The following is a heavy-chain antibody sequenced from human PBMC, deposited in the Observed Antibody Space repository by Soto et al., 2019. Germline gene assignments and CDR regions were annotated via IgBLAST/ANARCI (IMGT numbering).Heavy chain of an antibody. D-gene: IGHD4-4*01. CDR3: ARGLTVKYYYLDV. Sequence: SETLSLTCTVSGGSISSYYWSWIRQPPGKGLEWIGYIYYSGSTNYNPSLKSRVTISVDTSKNQFSLKLSSVTAADTAVYYCARGLTVKYYYLDVRGKGTTVTVSS. CDR2: IYYSGST. V-gene: IGHV4-59*01. J-gene: IGHJ6*03. CDR1: GGSISSYY.